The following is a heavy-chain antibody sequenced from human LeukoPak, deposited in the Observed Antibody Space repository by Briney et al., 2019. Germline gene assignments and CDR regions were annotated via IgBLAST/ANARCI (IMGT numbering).Heavy chain of an antibody. CDR1: GFSFSSNE. D-gene: IGHD6-6*01. CDR2: ISSSSSYI. V-gene: IGHV3-21*01. CDR3: ARDIGDSSSSPYFDY. J-gene: IGHJ4*02. Sequence: PGGSLTLSCAASGFSFSSNEMNWVRQPQGKGLGWVSSISSSSSYIYYADSVKGRFTISRDNAKNSLYLQMNSLRAEDTAVYYCARDIGDSSSSPYFDYWGQGTLVTVSS.